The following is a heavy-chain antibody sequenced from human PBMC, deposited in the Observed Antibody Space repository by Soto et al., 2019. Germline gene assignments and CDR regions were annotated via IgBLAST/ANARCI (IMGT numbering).Heavy chain of an antibody. V-gene: IGHV3-30*04. J-gene: IGHJ4*02. CDR2: ISYDGSNK. CDR1: GFTFSSYA. Sequence: GGSLRLSCAASGFTFSSYAMHWVRQAPGKGLEWVAVISYDGSNKYYADSVKGRFTISRNNSKNTLYLQMNSLRAEDTVVYYCGRFMAATPVGAIDYWGQGTLVTVSS. D-gene: IGHD1-26*01. CDR3: GRFMAATPVGAIDY.